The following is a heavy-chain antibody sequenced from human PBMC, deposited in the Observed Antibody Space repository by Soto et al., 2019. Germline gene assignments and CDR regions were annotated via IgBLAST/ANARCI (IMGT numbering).Heavy chain of an antibody. J-gene: IGHJ4*02. V-gene: IGHV3-30*18. CDR3: AKAGPGDVWGSYRPAHLDY. CDR2: ISYDGSNK. D-gene: IGHD3-16*02. CDR1: GFTFSSYG. Sequence: QVQLVESGGGVVQPGRSLRLSCAASGFTFSSYGMHWVRQAPGKGLEWVAVISYDGSNKYYADSVKGRFTISRDNSKNTLYLQMNSLRAEDTAVYYCAKAGPGDVWGSYRPAHLDYWGQGTLVTVSS.